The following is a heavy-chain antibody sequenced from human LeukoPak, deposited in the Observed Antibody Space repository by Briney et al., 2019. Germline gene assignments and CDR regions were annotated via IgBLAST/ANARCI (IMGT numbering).Heavy chain of an antibody. V-gene: IGHV3-30-3*01. CDR1: GFTFSSHA. CDR2: ISYDESYR. Sequence: PGGSLRLSCAASGFTFSSHAMHWVRQAPGKGLEWVALISYDESYRYYADSVKGRFTISRDNSKNTLYLQMNSLRAEDTAVYYCARVQWELLYPDYWGQGTLVTVSS. D-gene: IGHD1-26*01. CDR3: ARVQWELLYPDY. J-gene: IGHJ4*02.